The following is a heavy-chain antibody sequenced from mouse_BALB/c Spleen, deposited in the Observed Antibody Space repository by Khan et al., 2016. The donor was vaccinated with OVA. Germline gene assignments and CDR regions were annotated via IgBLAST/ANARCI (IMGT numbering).Heavy chain of an antibody. CDR3: TRDGNYAHWYFDV. CDR2: ISSGSTYT. V-gene: IGHV5-6-4*01. Sequence: EVELVESGGGLVKPGGSLKLSCAASGFSFSTYTMSWVRQTPEKRLEWVATISSGSTYTYYPDSVRGRFTISRDNAKNTLYLQMSSLQSEDTAMYYGTRDGNYAHWYFDVWGAGTTVTVSS. D-gene: IGHD2-1*01. CDR1: GFSFSTYT. J-gene: IGHJ1*01.